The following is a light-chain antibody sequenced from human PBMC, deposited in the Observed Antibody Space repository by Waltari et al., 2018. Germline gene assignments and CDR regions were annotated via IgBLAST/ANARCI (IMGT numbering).Light chain of an antibody. CDR3: CSFTSSSTWV. Sequence: QSALTQPASVSGSPEQSITISCTGTTSDLGGYNYVSWYQQHPGKAPKLLIYDVNSRPSGVSNRFSGSKSGNTASLIISGLQAEDEADYYCCSFTSSSTWVFGGGTKLTVL. V-gene: IGLV2-14*01. CDR2: DVN. J-gene: IGLJ3*02. CDR1: TSDLGGYNY.